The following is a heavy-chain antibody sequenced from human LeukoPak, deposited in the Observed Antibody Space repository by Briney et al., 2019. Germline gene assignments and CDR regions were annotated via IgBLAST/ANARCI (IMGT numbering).Heavy chain of an antibody. D-gene: IGHD1-26*01. CDR3: ARADRGSSLEDYFDY. CDR1: GFTVSSNY. CDR2: IYSGGST. J-gene: IGHJ4*02. V-gene: IGHV3-66*01. Sequence: GGSLRLSCAASGFTVSSNYMSWVRQAPGKGLEWVSVIYSGGSTYYADSVKGRFTISRDNSRNTLYLQMNSLRAEDTAVYYCARADRGSSLEDYFDYWGQGTLVTVSS.